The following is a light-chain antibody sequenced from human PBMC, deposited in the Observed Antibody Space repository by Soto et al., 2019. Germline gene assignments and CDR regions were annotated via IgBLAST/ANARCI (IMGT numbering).Light chain of an antibody. Sequence: DIQMTQSPSTLSASVLYIVTITFRASQSISSWLAWYQQKPGKAPKLLIYKASSLESGVPSRFSGSRSGTEFTLTISSLQPDDFATYYCKQYSSYWKFGQGTKVDIK. CDR3: KQYSSYWK. CDR2: KAS. CDR1: QSISSW. J-gene: IGKJ1*01. V-gene: IGKV1-5*03.